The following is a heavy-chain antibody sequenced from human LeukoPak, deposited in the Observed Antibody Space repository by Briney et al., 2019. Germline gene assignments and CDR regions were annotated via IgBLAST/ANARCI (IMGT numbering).Heavy chain of an antibody. D-gene: IGHD6-13*01. CDR2: IIPILGIA. Sequence: ASVKVSGKASGGTFSSYTISWVRQAPGQGLEWMGRIIPILGIANYAQKFQGRVTITADKSTSTAYMELSSLRSEDTAVYYCARVGQQLAFDYWGQGTLVTVSS. CDR1: GGTFSSYT. CDR3: ARVGQQLAFDY. V-gene: IGHV1-69*02. J-gene: IGHJ4*02.